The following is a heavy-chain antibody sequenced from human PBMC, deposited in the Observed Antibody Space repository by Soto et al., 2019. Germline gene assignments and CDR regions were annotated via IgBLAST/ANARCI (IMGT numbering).Heavy chain of an antibody. D-gene: IGHD5-12*01. Sequence: QVQLQGSGPGQVKPSETLSLTYTVSGDSISDYFYWSWLRQPAGKGLEWLGSIYTDGTTKYNPSLKSRVTLSRDKSKKQFSLRLSSVTAAETAVYYFARDVRSGFTGIFDQWGRGSRVTVSS. CDR1: GDSISDYFY. V-gene: IGHV4-4*07. CDR3: ARDVRSGFTGIFDQ. CDR2: IYTDGTT. J-gene: IGHJ4*02.